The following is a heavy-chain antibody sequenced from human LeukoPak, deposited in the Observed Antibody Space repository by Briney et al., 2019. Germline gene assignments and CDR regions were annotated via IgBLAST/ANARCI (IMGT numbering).Heavy chain of an antibody. CDR3: ARSPLLWFGELQIYFDY. CDR2: IYYSGST. CDR1: GSSISSYY. D-gene: IGHD3-10*01. J-gene: IGHJ4*02. V-gene: IGHV4-59*01. Sequence: SETLSLTCTVSGSSISSYYWNWIRQPPGKGLEWIGYIYYSGSTNYNPSLKSRVTISVDTSKNQFSLKLSSVTAADTAVYYCARSPLLWFGELQIYFDYWGQGTLVTVSS.